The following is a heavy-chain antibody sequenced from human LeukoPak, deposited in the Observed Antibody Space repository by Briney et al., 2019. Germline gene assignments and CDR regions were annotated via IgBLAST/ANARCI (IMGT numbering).Heavy chain of an antibody. J-gene: IGHJ5*02. Sequence: PSETLSLTCTVSGGSISSGDYYWSWIRQPPGKGLEWIGYIYYSGSTYYNPSLKSRVTISVDTSKNQFSLKLSSVTAADTAVYYCAREPRITIFRRGEKNNWFDPWGQGTLVTVSS. CDR2: IYYSGST. CDR1: GGSISSGDYY. CDR3: AREPRITIFRRGEKNNWFDP. D-gene: IGHD3-9*01. V-gene: IGHV4-30-4*01.